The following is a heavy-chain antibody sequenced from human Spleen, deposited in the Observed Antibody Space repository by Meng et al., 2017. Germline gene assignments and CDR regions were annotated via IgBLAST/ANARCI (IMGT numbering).Heavy chain of an antibody. J-gene: IGHJ4*02. CDR3: ARDEDISAAGKLFGDY. D-gene: IGHD6-13*01. CDR1: GYNFPDYY. CDR2: IDPKNGDT. Sequence: QVQLVQSGAEVKKPGASVKVSCKASGYNFPDYYIHWVRQAPGQGLEWMGRIDPKNGDTHYAQKFQGRVTMTGDTSISTAYMDLSGLRSDDTAVYYCARDEDISAAGKLFGDYWGQGTLVTASS. V-gene: IGHV1-2*06.